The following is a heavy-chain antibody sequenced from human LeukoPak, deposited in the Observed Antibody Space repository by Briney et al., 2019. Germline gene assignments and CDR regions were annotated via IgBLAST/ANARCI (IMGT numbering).Heavy chain of an antibody. Sequence: SETLSLTCAVSGGSISSGGYSWSWIRQPPGKGLEWIGYIYHSGSTYYNPSLKSRVTISVDRSKNQFSLKLSSVTAADTAVYYCAGYGDYYYYGMDVWGQGTTVTVSS. J-gene: IGHJ6*02. CDR2: IYHSGST. V-gene: IGHV4-30-2*01. D-gene: IGHD4-17*01. CDR1: GGSISSGGYS. CDR3: AGYGDYYYYGMDV.